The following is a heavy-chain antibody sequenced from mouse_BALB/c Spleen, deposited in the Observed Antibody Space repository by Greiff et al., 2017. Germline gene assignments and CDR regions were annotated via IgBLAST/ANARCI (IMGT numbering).Heavy chain of an antibody. CDR1: GYTFTEYT. J-gene: IGHJ4*01. Sequence: VQLQQSGPELVKPGASVKISCKTSGYTFTEYTMHWVKQSHGKSLEWIGGISPNNGGTSYNQKFKGTATLTVDTSASTAYMELRSLTSEDSAVYSGERSGLRRLRAMDYWGQGTSVTVSS. CDR3: ERSGLRRLRAMDY. V-gene: IGHV1-18*01. CDR2: ISPNNGGT. D-gene: IGHD1-2*01.